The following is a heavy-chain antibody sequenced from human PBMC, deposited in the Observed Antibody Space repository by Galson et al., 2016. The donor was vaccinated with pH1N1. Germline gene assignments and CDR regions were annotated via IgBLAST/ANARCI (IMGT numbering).Heavy chain of an antibody. CDR3: ARSLQYYDPYYLDY. CDR2: IKLDGTKK. V-gene: IGHV3-7*01. CDR1: GGSISSSSYY. D-gene: IGHD3-22*01. J-gene: IGHJ4*02. Sequence: ETLSLTCTVSGGSISSSSYYWGWIRQAPGKGLEWVANIKLDGTKKYYVDSVRGRFTISRDNAKNSLFLQMDSLRAEDTAVYYCARSLQYYDPYYLDYWGQGTLVSVSS.